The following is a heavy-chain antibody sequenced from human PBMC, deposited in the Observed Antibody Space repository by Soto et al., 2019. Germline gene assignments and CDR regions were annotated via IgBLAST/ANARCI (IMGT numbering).Heavy chain of an antibody. D-gene: IGHD7-27*01. CDR2: ISSSSSVI. V-gene: IGHV3-48*01. Sequence: EVQLVESGGGLVQPGGSLRLSCATSGFILSDCAMNWVRQAPGKGLEWVSYISSSSSVIDYADSVKGRFTVSRDNARNSMEPQMNSLRAEDTAVYYCARDLSWGSNWYYYMDVWGKGTTVTVSS. CDR1: GFILSDCA. J-gene: IGHJ6*03. CDR3: ARDLSWGSNWYYYMDV.